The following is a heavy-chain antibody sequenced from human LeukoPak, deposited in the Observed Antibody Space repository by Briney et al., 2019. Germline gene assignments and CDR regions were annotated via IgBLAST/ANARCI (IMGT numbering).Heavy chain of an antibody. J-gene: IGHJ4*02. CDR1: GYTLTKLS. Sequence: ASVKVSCKVSGYTLTKLSMHGGRQAPGKGLEWMGGFDPEDGETIYAQKFQGRVTTTEDTSTDTAYMELSSLRSEDTAVYYCATDVNQYYYGSGSYYPYWGQGTLVTVSS. CDR2: FDPEDGET. D-gene: IGHD3-10*01. V-gene: IGHV1-24*01. CDR3: ATDVNQYYYGSGSYYPY.